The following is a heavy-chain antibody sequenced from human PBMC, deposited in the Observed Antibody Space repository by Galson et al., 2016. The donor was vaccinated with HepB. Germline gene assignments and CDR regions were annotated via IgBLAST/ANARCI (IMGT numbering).Heavy chain of an antibody. CDR2: IRGSGGST. Sequence: SLRLSCAASGFTFSYSAMSWVRQAPGKGLEWVAAIRGSGGSTFYADSVKGRFTISRDNSMNTLYLQMNSLRAEDTAVYYCAKIGQRTPHPDYWGQGTLVTVSS. CDR1: GFTFSYSA. V-gene: IGHV3-23*01. CDR3: AKIGQRTPHPDY. J-gene: IGHJ4*02.